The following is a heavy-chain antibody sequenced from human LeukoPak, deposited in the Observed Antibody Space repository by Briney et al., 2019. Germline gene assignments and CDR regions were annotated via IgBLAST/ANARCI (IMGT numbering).Heavy chain of an antibody. D-gene: IGHD5-18*01. V-gene: IGHV3-23*01. Sequence: GGSLRLSCAASGFTFRSYAMSGVRQASGKGREWVTAISGSGGSTYYADSVKGRFTISRDNSKNTLYLQMNSLRAEDTAVYYCAKLGYSHPKGSFDYWGQGTLVTVSS. CDR2: ISGSGGST. J-gene: IGHJ4*02. CDR1: GFTFRSYA. CDR3: AKLGYSHPKGSFDY.